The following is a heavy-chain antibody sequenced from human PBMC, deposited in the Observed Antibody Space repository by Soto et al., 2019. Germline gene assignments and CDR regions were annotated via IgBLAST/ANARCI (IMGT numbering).Heavy chain of an antibody. V-gene: IGHV1-18*04. Sequence: QVQLVQSGAEVKTSGSSVKVSCKASGFVFSSYGFNWVRQSPGQGLEWMGWISVYNGNTFDAHKFQGRVTMTTDTSTRTAFMELRSLKSYDTAIYYCARDRLPYSSFSYCVDSWGQGTLVTVSS. CDR1: GFVFSSYG. J-gene: IGHJ1*01. CDR3: ARDRLPYSSFSYCVDS. D-gene: IGHD6-19*01. CDR2: ISVYNGNT.